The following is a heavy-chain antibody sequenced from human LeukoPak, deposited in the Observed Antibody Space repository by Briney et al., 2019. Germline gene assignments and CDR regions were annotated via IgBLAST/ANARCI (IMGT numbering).Heavy chain of an antibody. CDR2: IYYSGST. D-gene: IGHD2-15*01. CDR1: GGSISSYY. Sequence: PSETLSLTCTVSGGSISSYYWSWIRQPPGKGLEWIGYIYYSGSTNYNPSLKSRVTMSVDTSKNQFSLKLSSVTAADTAVYYCARKFVGGSLDYWGQGTLVTVSS. V-gene: IGHV4-59*01. J-gene: IGHJ4*02. CDR3: ARKFVGGSLDY.